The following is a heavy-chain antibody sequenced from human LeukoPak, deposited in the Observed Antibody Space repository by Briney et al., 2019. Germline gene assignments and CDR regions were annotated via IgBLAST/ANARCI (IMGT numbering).Heavy chain of an antibody. CDR2: INHSGST. Sequence: SETLSLTCAVYGGSFSGYYWRWIRQPPGKGLEWIGEINHSGSTNYNPSLKSRVTISVDTSKNQFSLKLSSVTAADTAVYYCARHGHTPYDYVWGSYRPEYYFDYWGQGTLVTVSS. CDR1: GGSFSGYY. J-gene: IGHJ4*02. V-gene: IGHV4-34*01. D-gene: IGHD3-16*02. CDR3: ARHGHTPYDYVWGSYRPEYYFDY.